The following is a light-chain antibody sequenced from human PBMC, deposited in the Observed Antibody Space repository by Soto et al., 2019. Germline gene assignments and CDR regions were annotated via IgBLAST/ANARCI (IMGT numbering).Light chain of an antibody. CDR2: GAS. V-gene: IGKV3-20*01. CDR1: QSVSNNY. CDR3: QQYSSYWT. J-gene: IGKJ1*01. Sequence: EIVLTQSPGTLSLSPGERATLSCRASQSVSNNYLAWYQQKPGQAPRLLIYGASNRATGIPDRFSGSGSGTDFTLTISSLQPDDFATYHCQQYSSYWTFGQGTKVDIK.